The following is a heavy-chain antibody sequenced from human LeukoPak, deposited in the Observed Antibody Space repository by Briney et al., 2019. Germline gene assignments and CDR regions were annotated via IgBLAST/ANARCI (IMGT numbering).Heavy chain of an antibody. J-gene: IGHJ4*02. D-gene: IGHD1-26*01. V-gene: IGHV4-59*11. CDR2: IYDFGST. CDR3: AGAVGALLTWAF. Sequence: SETLSLTCTVSGGSFISHYWSWIRQTPGKGLEWIGYIYDFGSTGYNPSLKSRVTMSVDTSKNQFSLKLTSVTVADTAIYYCAGAVGALLTWAFWGQGTLVTVSS. CDR1: GGSFISHY.